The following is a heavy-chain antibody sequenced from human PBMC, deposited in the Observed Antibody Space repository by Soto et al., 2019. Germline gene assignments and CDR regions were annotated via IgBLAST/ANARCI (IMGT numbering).Heavy chain of an antibody. CDR2: ILFDGSNK. D-gene: IGHD1-7*01. Sequence: QVHLEESGGGVVRPGRSVRLSCAASGFPFSDYAMHWVRQAPGKGLEWVAVILFDGSNKNYADSVKGRFTISRDNSKNTLYLQMDNLRAEDTAVYFCASALMTETTVPLGYWGQGTLVTVSS. CDR1: GFPFSDYA. J-gene: IGHJ4*02. V-gene: IGHV3-33*01. CDR3: ASALMTETTVPLGY.